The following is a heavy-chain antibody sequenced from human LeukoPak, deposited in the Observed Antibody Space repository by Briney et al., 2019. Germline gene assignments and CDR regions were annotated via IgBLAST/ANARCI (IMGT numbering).Heavy chain of an antibody. Sequence: GGSLRLSCAASGFTFSSYAMSWVRQAPGKGLEWVSTISGSGGSTYYADSVKGRFTISRDNAKKSLYLQMNSLRAEDTAVYYCARDGDGYNFPFDYWGQGTLVTVSS. CDR3: ARDGDGYNFPFDY. V-gene: IGHV3-23*01. CDR2: ISGSGGST. J-gene: IGHJ4*02. CDR1: GFTFSSYA. D-gene: IGHD5-24*01.